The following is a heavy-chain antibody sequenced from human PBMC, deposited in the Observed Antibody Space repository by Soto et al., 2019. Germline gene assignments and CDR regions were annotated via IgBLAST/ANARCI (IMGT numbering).Heavy chain of an antibody. CDR2: ISYDGSNK. Sequence: GGSLRLSCAASGFTFSSYAMHWVRQAPGKGLEWVAVISYDGSNKYYADSVKGRFTISRDNSKTTLYLQMNSLRAEDTAVYYCARGDAELFDAFDIWGQGTMVTVSS. CDR1: GFTFSSYA. V-gene: IGHV3-30*04. CDR3: ARGDAELFDAFDI. D-gene: IGHD1-26*01. J-gene: IGHJ3*02.